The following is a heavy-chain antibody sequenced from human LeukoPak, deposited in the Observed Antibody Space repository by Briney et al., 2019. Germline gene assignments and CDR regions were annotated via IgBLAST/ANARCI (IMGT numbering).Heavy chain of an antibody. V-gene: IGHV4-4*07. CDR1: GGSISSYY. J-gene: IGHJ4*02. CDR2: IYTSGST. Sequence: SETLSLTCTVSGGSISSYYWNWIRQPAGKGLEWIGRIYTSGSTNYNPSLKSRVTISVDTSKNQFSLKLSSVTAADTAVYYCARVDGYNGEYYFDYWGQGTLVTVSS. CDR3: ARVDGYNGEYYFDY. D-gene: IGHD5-24*01.